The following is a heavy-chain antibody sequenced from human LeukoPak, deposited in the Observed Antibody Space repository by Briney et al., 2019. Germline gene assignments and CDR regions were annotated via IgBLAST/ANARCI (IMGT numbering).Heavy chain of an antibody. CDR1: GGSISSYY. D-gene: IGHD6-13*01. CDR2: IYYSGRT. Sequence: PSETLSLTCTVSGGSISSYYWNWIRQPPGKGLEWIGYIYYSGRTNYNPSLKSRVTISVDTSENQFSLKLSSVTAADTAVYFCARRMGQQLGVDAFDVWGQGTMVTVSS. V-gene: IGHV4-59*01. CDR3: ARRMGQQLGVDAFDV. J-gene: IGHJ3*01.